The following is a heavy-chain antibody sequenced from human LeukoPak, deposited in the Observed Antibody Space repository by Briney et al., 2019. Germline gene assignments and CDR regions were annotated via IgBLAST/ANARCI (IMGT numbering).Heavy chain of an antibody. CDR2: IYHIGST. CDR1: GGSISSGANY. V-gene: IGHV4-31*03. Sequence: SETLSLTCTVSGGSISSGANYWSWIRQHPGKGLEYIGYIYHIGSTYYNPSLKSRVTISVDTSKNQFSLKLTSVTAADTAVYYCARLDSGDYFFDYWGQGTLVTVSS. J-gene: IGHJ4*02. D-gene: IGHD4-17*01. CDR3: ARLDSGDYFFDY.